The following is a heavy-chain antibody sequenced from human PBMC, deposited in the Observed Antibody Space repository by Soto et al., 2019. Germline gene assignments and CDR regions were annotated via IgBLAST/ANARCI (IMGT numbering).Heavy chain of an antibody. V-gene: IGHV3-49*03. Sequence: EVQLVESGGGLVQPGRSLRLSCTASGFTFGAYAMSWFRQAPGKGLEWIGFIRSKPYGGTSDYAASVKGRFTISRDDSKSIAYLQMNSLKIEDTAVYYCTRDTYLGEAFDIWGQGTMVTVSS. CDR1: GFTFGAYA. CDR2: IRSKPYGGTS. CDR3: TRDTYLGEAFDI. J-gene: IGHJ3*02.